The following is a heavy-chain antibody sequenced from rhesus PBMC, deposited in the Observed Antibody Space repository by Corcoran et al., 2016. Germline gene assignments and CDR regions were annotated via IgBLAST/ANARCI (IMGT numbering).Heavy chain of an antibody. Sequence: DVQLVESGGALAQPGGSLRLSCAASGFTFDGYAMSWVRQAPGKGLAWVARIRLEGTSTYYAESVKGRFTISRDNAKNTLYLQMDRRRAEDTALYYCSRDRSGIWIPYYFDYWGQGVLVTVSS. D-gene: IGHD6-25*01. CDR2: IRLEGTST. CDR1: GFTFDGYA. CDR3: SRDRSGIWIPYYFDY. J-gene: IGHJ4*01. V-gene: IGHV3-134*01.